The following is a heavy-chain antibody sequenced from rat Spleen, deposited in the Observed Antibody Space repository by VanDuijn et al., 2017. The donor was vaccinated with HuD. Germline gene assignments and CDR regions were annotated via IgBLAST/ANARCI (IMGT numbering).Heavy chain of an antibody. CDR1: GFTFSRYW. J-gene: IGHJ2*01. V-gene: IGHV5-58*01. CDR3: VSHTTEGAPFDY. Sequence: EVQLVETGGGLVQPGRSLKLSCVASGFTFSRYWMYWVRQAPGKGLEWISSIDTDGLRTYYSDSVKGRFTISRDNAENTVYLQMNSLRSEDTAMYFCVSHTTEGAPFDYWGQGVMVTVSS. D-gene: IGHD1-11*01. CDR2: IDTDGLRT.